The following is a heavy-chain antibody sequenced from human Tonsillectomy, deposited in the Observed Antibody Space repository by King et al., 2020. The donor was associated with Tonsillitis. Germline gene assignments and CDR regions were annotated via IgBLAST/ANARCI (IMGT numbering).Heavy chain of an antibody. CDR3: TTRDYATGAFDI. CDR1: GLTFSNAW. V-gene: IGHV3-15*01. CDR2: IKSKTEGGTT. Sequence: VQLVESGGGLVKPGGSLTLSCVASGLTFSNAWMTWVGKAPGKGREWVGRIKSKTEGGTTDYAAPVKGRFTISRDDSKNTLFLQMNSLKTEDTAVYYCTTRDYATGAFDIWGQGTMVTVSS. J-gene: IGHJ3*02. D-gene: IGHD3-16*01.